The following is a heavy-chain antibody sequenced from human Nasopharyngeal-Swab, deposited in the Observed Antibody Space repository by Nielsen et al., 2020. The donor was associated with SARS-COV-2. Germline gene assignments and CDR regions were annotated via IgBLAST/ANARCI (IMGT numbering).Heavy chain of an antibody. CDR3: AKGAVGGAVAGTQYFQH. D-gene: IGHD6-19*01. CDR1: GFTFSSYA. J-gene: IGHJ1*01. CDR2: ISGSGVTT. Sequence: GGSLRLSCAASGFTFSSYAMHWVRQAPGKGPEWVSSISGSGVTTYCADSVKGRFTISRDNSKNTLYLQLNSLRAEDTAVYYCAKGAVGGAVAGTQYFQHWGQGTQVTVSS. V-gene: IGHV3-23*01.